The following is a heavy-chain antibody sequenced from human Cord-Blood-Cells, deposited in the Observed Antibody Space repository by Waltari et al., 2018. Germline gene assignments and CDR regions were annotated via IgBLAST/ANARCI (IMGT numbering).Heavy chain of an antibody. J-gene: IGHJ3*02. CDR3: ARDRQQLAIDAFDI. V-gene: IGHV3-33*01. Sequence: QVQLVESGGGVVQPGRSLRLSCAASGFTFSSYGMHWVRQAPGKGLEWVAVIWYDGSNKYYADSVKGRFTISRDNSKNTLYLQMNSLRAEDTAVYYCARDRQQLAIDAFDIWGQGTMVTVSS. D-gene: IGHD6-13*01. CDR2: IWYDGSNK. CDR1: GFTFSSYG.